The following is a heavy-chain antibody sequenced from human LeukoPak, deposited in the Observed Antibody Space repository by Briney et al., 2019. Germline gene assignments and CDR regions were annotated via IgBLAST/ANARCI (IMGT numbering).Heavy chain of an antibody. Sequence: GGSLRLSCAASGFTFSTYAVNWVRQAPGKGLEWVSGISGSGGSTYYADSVKGRFTISRDNSKNTLYLQINSLRAEDTALYYCAKDMAPHGYFGFDYWGQGTLVTVSS. CDR1: GFTFSTYA. D-gene: IGHD6-25*01. CDR3: AKDMAPHGYFGFDY. CDR2: ISGSGGST. J-gene: IGHJ4*02. V-gene: IGHV3-23*01.